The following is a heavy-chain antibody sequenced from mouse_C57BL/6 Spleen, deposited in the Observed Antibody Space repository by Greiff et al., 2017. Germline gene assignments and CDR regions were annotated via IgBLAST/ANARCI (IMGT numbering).Heavy chain of an antibody. V-gene: IGHV1-72*01. Sequence: QVQLQQPGAELVKPGASVKLSCKASGYTFTSYWMHWVKQRPGRGLEWTGRIDPNSGGTKYNEKFKSKATLTVDKPSSTAYMQLSSLTSEDSAVYYCARDYDWYFDVWGTGTTVTVSS. J-gene: IGHJ1*03. CDR3: ARDYDWYFDV. CDR1: GYTFTSYW. CDR2: IDPNSGGT. D-gene: IGHD2-4*01.